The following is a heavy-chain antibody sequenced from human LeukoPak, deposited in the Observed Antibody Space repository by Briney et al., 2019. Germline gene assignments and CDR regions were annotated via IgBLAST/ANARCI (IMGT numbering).Heavy chain of an antibody. CDR3: SRESGPFSPFGY. CDR1: GGSISGTNW. V-gene: IGHV4-4*02. J-gene: IGHJ4*02. D-gene: IGHD1-26*01. Sequence: SGTLSLTCGVSGGSISGTNWWSWVRQPPGQGLEWIGEISLAGQTNYNPSLNGRVTMSLDKSSNQLSLHLTSVTAADTATYYCSRESGPFSPFGYWGQGTLVIASS. CDR2: ISLAGQT.